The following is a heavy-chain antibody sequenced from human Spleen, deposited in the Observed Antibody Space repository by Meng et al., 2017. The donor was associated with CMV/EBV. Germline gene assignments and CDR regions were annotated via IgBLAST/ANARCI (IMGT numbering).Heavy chain of an antibody. D-gene: IGHD3-3*01. CDR1: GIIFNTHG. V-gene: IGHV3-30*02. CDR2: MWLDGTER. Sequence: GESLKISCAASGIIFNTHGIHWLRQAPGKGLEWVAFMWLDGTERYNEKIVKGRFTGSRDKSKNTVFLQLSSLRAEDTAVYYCAKGLSNYDSWGACDYWGQGTLVTVSS. CDR3: AKGLSNYDSWGACDY. J-gene: IGHJ4*02.